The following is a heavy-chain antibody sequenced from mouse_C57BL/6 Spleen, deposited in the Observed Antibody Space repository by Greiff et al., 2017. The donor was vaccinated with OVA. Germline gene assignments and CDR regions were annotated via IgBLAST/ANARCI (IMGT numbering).Heavy chain of an antibody. V-gene: IGHV14-4*01. CDR3: TTLDSSGYWFAY. CDR2: IDPENGDT. J-gene: IGHJ3*01. CDR1: GFNIKDDY. Sequence: EVKLQESGAELVRPGASVKLSCTASGFNIKDDYMHWVKQRPEQGLEWIGWIDPENGDTEYASKFQGKATITADTSSNTAYLQLSSLTSEDTAVYYCTTLDSSGYWFAYWGQGTLVTVSA. D-gene: IGHD3-2*02.